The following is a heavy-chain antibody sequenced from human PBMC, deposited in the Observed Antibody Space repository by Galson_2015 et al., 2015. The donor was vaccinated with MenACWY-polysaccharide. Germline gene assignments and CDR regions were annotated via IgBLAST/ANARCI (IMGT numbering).Heavy chain of an antibody. Sequence: SLRLSCAASGFSFSTYWMHWVRHAPGKGLVWVSRINADGSATGYADSVRGRFTISRDNAKNTLFREMNSLRAEDTAVYYCTKAGAKYCSGSSCYFNWFDPWGQGTLVTVSS. J-gene: IGHJ5*02. V-gene: IGHV3-74*01. D-gene: IGHD2-15*01. CDR3: TKAGAKYCSGSSCYFNWFDP. CDR2: INADGSAT. CDR1: GFSFSTYW.